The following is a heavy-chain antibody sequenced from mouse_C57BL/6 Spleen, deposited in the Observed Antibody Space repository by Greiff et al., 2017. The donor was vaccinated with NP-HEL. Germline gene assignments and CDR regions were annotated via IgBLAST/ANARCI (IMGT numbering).Heavy chain of an antibody. CDR2: INPNNGGT. CDR1: GYTFTDYN. Sequence: EVQRVESGPELVKPGASVKMSCKASGYTFTDYNMHWVKQSHGKSLEWIGYINPNNGGTSYNQKFKGKATLTVNKSSSTAYMELRSLTSEDSAVYYCAKTGYYFDYWGQGTTLTVSS. D-gene: IGHD4-1*01. J-gene: IGHJ2*01. CDR3: AKTGYYFDY. V-gene: IGHV1-22*01.